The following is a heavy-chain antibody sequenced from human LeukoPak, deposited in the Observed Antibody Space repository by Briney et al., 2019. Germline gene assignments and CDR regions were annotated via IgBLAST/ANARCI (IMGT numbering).Heavy chain of an antibody. CDR2: ISGSGGST. Sequence: GGSLRLSCAASGFTFSSYGMSWVRQAPGKGLEWVSAISGSGGSTYYADSVKGRFTISRDNSKNTLYLQMNSLRAEDTALYYCARELGCSGGSCYYYYYYMDVWGKGTTVTVSS. CDR1: GFTFSSYG. J-gene: IGHJ6*03. CDR3: ARELGCSGGSCYYYYYYMDV. V-gene: IGHV3-23*01. D-gene: IGHD2-15*01.